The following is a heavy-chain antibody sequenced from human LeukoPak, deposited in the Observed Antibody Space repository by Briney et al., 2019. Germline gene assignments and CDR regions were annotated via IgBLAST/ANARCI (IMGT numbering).Heavy chain of an antibody. D-gene: IGHD6-19*01. J-gene: IGHJ6*03. CDR3: ASQWLAHHYYYYYMDV. CDR1: GFTFSSYE. CDR2: ISSSSSYI. V-gene: IGHV3-21*01. Sequence: GGSLRLSCAASGFTFSSYEMNWVRQAPGKGLEWVSSISSSSSYIYYADSVKGRFTISRDNAKNSLYLQMNSLRAEDTAVYYCASQWLAHHYYYYYMDVWGKGTTVTVSS.